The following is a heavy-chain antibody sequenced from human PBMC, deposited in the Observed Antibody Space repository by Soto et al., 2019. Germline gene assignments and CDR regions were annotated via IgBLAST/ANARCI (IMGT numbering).Heavy chain of an antibody. Sequence: GASVKVSCKASGYTFTSYGMHWVRQAPGQRLEWMGWISGYNGNTKYAQNFQGRVTMTTDTSTSTAYMEMRSLRSDDTAVYYCARLPRAAVAGTWDYWGQGTLVTVSS. D-gene: IGHD6-19*01. V-gene: IGHV1-18*01. CDR3: ARLPRAAVAGTWDY. CDR1: GYTFTSYG. CDR2: ISGYNGNT. J-gene: IGHJ4*02.